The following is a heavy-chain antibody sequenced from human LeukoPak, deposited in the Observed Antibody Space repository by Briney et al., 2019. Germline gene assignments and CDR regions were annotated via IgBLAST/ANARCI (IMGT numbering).Heavy chain of an antibody. CDR2: IRYDGSNK. Sequence: GGSLRLSCAASGFTFSSYGMHWVRQAPGKGLEWVSFIRYDGSNKYYADSVKGRFTISRDNSKNTLYLQMNSLRAEDTAVYYCAKPIAAYYYYYMDVWGKGTTVIVSS. D-gene: IGHD6-13*01. CDR1: GFTFSSYG. V-gene: IGHV3-30*02. CDR3: AKPIAAYYYYYMDV. J-gene: IGHJ6*03.